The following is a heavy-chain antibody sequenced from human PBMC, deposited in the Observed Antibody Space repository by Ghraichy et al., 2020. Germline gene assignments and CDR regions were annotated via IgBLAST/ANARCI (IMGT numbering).Heavy chain of an antibody. V-gene: IGHV3-72*01. D-gene: IGHD3-3*01. J-gene: IGHJ4*02. CDR2: TRNKAKSYAA. CDR3: VRDVMGGLEY. Sequence: GGSLRLSCAVSGFTFSNYYMDWVRQAPGKGLEWVGRTRNKAKSYAAEYAASVKGRFTISRDYSKTSLYLQMNSLRTEDTSMYYCVRDVMGGLEYWVRGTMVTV. CDR1: GFTFSNYY.